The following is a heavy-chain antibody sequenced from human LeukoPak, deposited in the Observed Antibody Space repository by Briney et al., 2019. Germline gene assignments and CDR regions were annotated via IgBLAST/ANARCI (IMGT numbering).Heavy chain of an antibody. CDR3: AREPSDTAFDY. CDR1: GFTFDDYA. Sequence: GRSLRLSCAASGFTFDDYAMHWVRRAPGKGLEWVSGISWNSGSIGYADSVKGRFTISRDNAKNSLYLQMNSLRAEDTALYYCAREPSDTAFDYWGQGTLVTVSS. D-gene: IGHD5-18*01. V-gene: IGHV3-9*01. CDR2: ISWNSGSI. J-gene: IGHJ4*02.